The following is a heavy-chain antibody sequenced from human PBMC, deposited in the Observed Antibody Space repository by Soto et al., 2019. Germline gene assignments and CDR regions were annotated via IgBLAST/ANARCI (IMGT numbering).Heavy chain of an antibody. CDR2: INAGNGNT. CDR3: ARSIVVVTALDY. J-gene: IGHJ4*02. Sequence: QVQLVQSGAEEKKPDASVKVSCKASGYTFTSYAMHWVRQAPGQRLEWMGWINAGNGNTKYSQKFQGRVTITRDTSASTAYMELSSLRSEDTAVYYCARSIVVVTALDYWGQGTLVTVSS. V-gene: IGHV1-3*05. CDR1: GYTFTSYA. D-gene: IGHD2-21*02.